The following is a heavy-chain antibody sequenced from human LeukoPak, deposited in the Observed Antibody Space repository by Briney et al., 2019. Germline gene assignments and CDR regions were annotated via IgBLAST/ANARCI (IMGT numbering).Heavy chain of an antibody. CDR1: GFTFSKYG. J-gene: IGHJ4*02. CDR2: IWYDGSNK. V-gene: IGHV3-33*01. Sequence: GGSLRLSCAASGFTFSKYGMNWVRQAPGKGLERVAIIWYDGSNKYFADSVMGRSTISKDNSKNTVYLQMNSLRIEDTAVYHCARAGIGNALDYWGQGTQVTVSS. CDR3: ARAGIGNALDY. D-gene: IGHD2-2*01.